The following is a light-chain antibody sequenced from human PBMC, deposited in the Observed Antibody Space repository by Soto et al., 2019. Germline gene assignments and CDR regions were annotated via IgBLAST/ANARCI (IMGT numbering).Light chain of an antibody. CDR2: DAS. J-gene: IGKJ4*01. CDR1: QSVVRY. CDR3: HQRSNWPTT. V-gene: IGKV3-11*01. Sequence: EIVLTQSPATLSLSPGERATLSCRASQSVVRYLAWYQQKPGQAPRLLIFDASNRATGIPARFSGSGSGTAFNLTISSLEPEDFAVYYCHQRSNWPTTFGGGTKVEI.